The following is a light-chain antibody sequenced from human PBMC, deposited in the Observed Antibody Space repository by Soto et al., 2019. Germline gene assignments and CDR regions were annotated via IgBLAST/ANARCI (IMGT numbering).Light chain of an antibody. J-gene: IGLJ3*02. CDR1: SSDVGSYNI. V-gene: IGLV2-23*01. Sequence: QSALTQPASVSGSPGQSITISCTGTSSDVGSYNIVSWYQQHPGKAPKLMIYEGSKRPSGVSHRFSGSKSGNTASLTISGLQAEDEADNYCCSYAGSSTWVFGGGTKVTVL. CDR2: EGS. CDR3: CSYAGSSTWV.